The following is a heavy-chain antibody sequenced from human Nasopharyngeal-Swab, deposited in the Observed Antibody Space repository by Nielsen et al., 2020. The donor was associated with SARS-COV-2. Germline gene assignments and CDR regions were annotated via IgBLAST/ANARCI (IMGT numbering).Heavy chain of an antibody. CDR2: IYPGDSDT. J-gene: IGHJ6*02. V-gene: IGHV5-51*01. Sequence: VRQMPGKGLEWMGIIYPGDSDTRYSPSFQGQVTISADKSISTAYLQWSSLKASDTAMYYCARGVLTSVSYYYYGMDVWGQGITVTVSS. CDR3: ARGVLTSVSYYYYGMDV. D-gene: IGHD2-8*01.